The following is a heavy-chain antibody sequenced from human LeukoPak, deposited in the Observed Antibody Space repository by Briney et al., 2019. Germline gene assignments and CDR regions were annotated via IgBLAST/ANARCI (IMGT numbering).Heavy chain of an antibody. CDR1: GFTFSSYG. J-gene: IGHJ4*02. CDR3: AKTPVHYSSIWYFFDY. D-gene: IGHD6-13*01. Sequence: PGGSLRLSCAVSGFTFSSYGMSWVRQAPGKGLEWVSATSGSGGNTYYADSVKGRFTISRDNSKNILYLQMNSLRAEDTAVYYCAKTPVHYSSIWYFFDYWGQGTLVTVSS. V-gene: IGHV3-23*01. CDR2: TSGSGGNT.